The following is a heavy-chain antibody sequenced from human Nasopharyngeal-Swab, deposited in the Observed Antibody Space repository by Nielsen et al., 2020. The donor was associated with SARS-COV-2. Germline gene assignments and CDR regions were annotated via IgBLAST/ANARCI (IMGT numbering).Heavy chain of an antibody. D-gene: IGHD1-1*01. Sequence: SETLSPTCTLPGCPTSRPYGSWIRKPPGKGLEGIGYIYSSGSTNYNTSLKSRVTISVDTSKNRFTLRLNSVTAADTAVYYCARPATTAQSDAFDIWGQGTMVTVS. V-gene: IGHV4-59*08. CDR1: GCPTSRPY. J-gene: IGHJ3*02. CDR2: IYSSGST. CDR3: ARPATTAQSDAFDI.